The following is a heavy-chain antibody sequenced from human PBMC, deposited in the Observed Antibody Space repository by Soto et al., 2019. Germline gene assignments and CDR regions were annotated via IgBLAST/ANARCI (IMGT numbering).Heavy chain of an antibody. CDR3: ARGRGDIVVVVAAYFDY. Sequence: SETLSLTCTVSGGSISSSSYYWGWIRQPPGKGLEWIGSIYYSGSTYYNPSLKSRVTISVDTSKNQFSLKLSSVTAADTAVYYCARGRGDIVVVVAAYFDYWGQGTLVTVSS. CDR1: GGSISSSSYY. V-gene: IGHV4-39*01. CDR2: IYYSGST. J-gene: IGHJ4*02. D-gene: IGHD2-15*01.